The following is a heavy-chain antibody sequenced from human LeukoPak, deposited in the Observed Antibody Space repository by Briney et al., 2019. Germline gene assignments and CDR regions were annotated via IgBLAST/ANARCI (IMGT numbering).Heavy chain of an antibody. CDR2: IYYSGST. Sequence: SETLSLTCTVSGGSISSSSYYWGWIRQPPGKGLEWIGSIYYSGSTYYNPSLKSRVTISVDTSKHQFSLKLSSVTAADTAVYYWGRQAGRFYDHNSDHGGRGTGVTVS. CDR1: GGSISSSSYY. J-gene: IGHJ1*01. CDR3: GRQAGRFYDHNSDH. D-gene: IGHD3-3*01. V-gene: IGHV4-39*01.